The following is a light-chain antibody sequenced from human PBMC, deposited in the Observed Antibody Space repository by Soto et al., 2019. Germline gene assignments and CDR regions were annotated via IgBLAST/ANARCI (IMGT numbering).Light chain of an antibody. V-gene: IGKV3-20*01. J-gene: IGKJ1*01. CDR1: QSVSSNY. CDR3: QQYGSSPT. Sequence: EIVLTQSPGTLSLSPGERATLSCRSSQSVSSNYLAWYQQKPGQAPRLLIYDASSRATGIPDRFSGSGSGTEFTLTISRLEPEDCAVYYCQQYGSSPTFGQGTKVEIK. CDR2: DAS.